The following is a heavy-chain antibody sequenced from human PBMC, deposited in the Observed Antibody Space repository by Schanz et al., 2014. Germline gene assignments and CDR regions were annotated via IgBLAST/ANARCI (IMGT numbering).Heavy chain of an antibody. CDR2: IKHDGSVK. CDR1: GFTLSNYA. V-gene: IGHV3-7*05. D-gene: IGHD6-25*01. J-gene: IGHJ4*02. CDR3: AKVRYSSGWRGDYFDE. Sequence: EVQLVESGGGLVQPGGSLRLSCAAPGFTLSNYAMHWVRQTPGKGPEWVANIKHDGSVKDYVDSVEGRFTISRDNSKNTLYLQMNSLRAEDTAVYYCAKVRYSSGWRGDYFDEWGQGTLVTVAS.